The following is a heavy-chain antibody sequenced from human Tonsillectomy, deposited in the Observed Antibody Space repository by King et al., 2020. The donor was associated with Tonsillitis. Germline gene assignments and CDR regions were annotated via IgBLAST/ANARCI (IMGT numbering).Heavy chain of an antibody. CDR2: LSAYNDNP. J-gene: IGHJ4*02. CDR1: GYTFTSYG. V-gene: IGHV1-18*01. CDR3: AREYCSGGSCYFPDY. Sequence: QLVQSGAEVKKPGASVKVSCKASGYTFTSYGISWVRQAPGQGLEWMGWLSAYNDNPNYAQNLQGRVTMTPDTSTSTAYMELRSRTSDDTAVYYCAREYCSGGSCYFPDYWGQGTLVTVSS. D-gene: IGHD2-15*01.